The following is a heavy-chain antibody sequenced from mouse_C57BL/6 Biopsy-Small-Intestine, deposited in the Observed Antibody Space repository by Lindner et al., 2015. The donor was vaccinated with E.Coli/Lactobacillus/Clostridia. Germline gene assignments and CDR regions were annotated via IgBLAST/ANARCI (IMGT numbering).Heavy chain of an antibody. CDR3: ARAGNYGDFFAMDY. CDR2: IYPGDGDT. J-gene: IGHJ4*01. D-gene: IGHD2-13*01. V-gene: IGHV1-82*01. CDR1: GYAFSTSW. Sequence: VQLQESGPELVKPGASVKISCKASGYAFSTSWMNWVKQRPGKGLEWIGRIYPGDGDTNFNGKFKGKATLTADKSSNTAYMQLSSLTSEDSAVYYCARAGNYGDFFAMDYWGQGTSVTVSS.